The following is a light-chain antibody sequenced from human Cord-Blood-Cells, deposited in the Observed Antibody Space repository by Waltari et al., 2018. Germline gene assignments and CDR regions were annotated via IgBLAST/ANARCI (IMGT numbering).Light chain of an antibody. CDR2: EGS. V-gene: IGLV2-23*01. CDR3: CSYAGSSNWV. Sequence: QSALTQPASVSGSPGQSITISCTRTSSDVGSYNLVSWYQQHPGKAPKLMIYEGSKRPSGVSNRFSGSKSGNTASLTISGLQAEDEADYYCCSYAGSSNWVFGGGTKLTVL. CDR1: SSDVGSYNL. J-gene: IGLJ3*02.